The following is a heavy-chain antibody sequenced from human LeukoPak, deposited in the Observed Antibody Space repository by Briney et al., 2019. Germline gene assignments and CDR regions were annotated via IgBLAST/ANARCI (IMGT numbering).Heavy chain of an antibody. D-gene: IGHD6-13*01. V-gene: IGHV3-30*02. CDR3: ALSSSWYGGFFDY. J-gene: IGHJ4*02. Sequence: GGSLRLSCAASGFTFKTYGMHWVRQAPGKGLDWVAFIEKDGSNKYYADSVKGRFTVSRDNSKNTLYLQMNSLRAEDTAVYYCALSSSWYGGFFDYWGQGTLVTVSS. CDR2: IEKDGSNK. CDR1: GFTFKTYG.